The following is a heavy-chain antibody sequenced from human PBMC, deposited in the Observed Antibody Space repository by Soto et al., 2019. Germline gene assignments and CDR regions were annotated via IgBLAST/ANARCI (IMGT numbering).Heavy chain of an antibody. CDR1: GGSVSSGSYY. D-gene: IGHD3-22*01. CDR3: ASGYDSSGYYYEPLMFDP. V-gene: IGHV4-61*01. J-gene: IGHJ5*02. CDR2: IYYSGST. Sequence: PSETLSLTWTVSGGSVSSGSYYWSWIRQPPGKGLEWIGYIYYSGSTNYNPSLKSRVTISVDTSKNQFSLKLSSVTAADTAVYYCASGYDSSGYYYEPLMFDPWGQGTLVTVS.